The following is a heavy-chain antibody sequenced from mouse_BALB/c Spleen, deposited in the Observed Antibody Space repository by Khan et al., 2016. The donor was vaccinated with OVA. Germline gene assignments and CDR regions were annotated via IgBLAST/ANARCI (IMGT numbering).Heavy chain of an antibody. J-gene: IGHJ3*01. CDR1: GFSLINYG. CDR3: RIMYHSLAWFDY. Sequence: QVQLKESGPGLVAPSQSLPITCTVSGFSLINYGVSWIRQPPGKGLVWLGVIWGDGTTNYHSALNSRLSISKANSNSQVFLQLNSLQTDDTATACCRIMYHSLAWFDYWSQGTLITVCA. V-gene: IGHV2-3*01. CDR2: IWGDGTT. D-gene: IGHD3-1*01.